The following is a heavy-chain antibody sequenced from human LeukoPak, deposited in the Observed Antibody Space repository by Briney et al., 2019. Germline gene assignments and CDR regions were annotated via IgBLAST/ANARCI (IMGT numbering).Heavy chain of an antibody. CDR2: IYYSGST. V-gene: IGHV4-39*07. CDR3: ARALKTVHYYGSGNWFDP. CDR1: GGSISSSSYY. J-gene: IGHJ5*02. Sequence: PSETLSLTCTVSGGSISSSSYYWGWIRQPPGKGLGWIGSIYYSGSTYYNPSLKSRVTISVDTSKNQFSLKLSSVTAADTAVYYCARALKTVHYYGSGNWFDPWGQGTLVTVSS. D-gene: IGHD3-10*01.